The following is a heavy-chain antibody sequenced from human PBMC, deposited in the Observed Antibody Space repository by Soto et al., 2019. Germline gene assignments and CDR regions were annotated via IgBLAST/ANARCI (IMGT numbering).Heavy chain of an antibody. J-gene: IGHJ4*02. CDR1: GDSVSSNSAA. Sequence: SQTLSLTCAIPGDSVSSNSAAWNWIRQSPSRGLEWLGRTYYRSKWHNDYAVSVKSRITINPDTSKNQFSLQLNSVTPEDTAVYYCARAEYSSGWYYFDYWGQGTLVTVSS. D-gene: IGHD6-19*01. CDR3: ARAEYSSGWYYFDY. CDR2: TYYRSKWHN. V-gene: IGHV6-1*01.